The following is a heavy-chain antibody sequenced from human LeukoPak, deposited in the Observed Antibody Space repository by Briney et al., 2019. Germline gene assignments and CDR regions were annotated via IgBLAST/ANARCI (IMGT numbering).Heavy chain of an antibody. Sequence: GASVKVSCKASGYTFNHHGISWVRQAPGQGLEWMGCINPNTGDTNSAQNFQGRVIMTRDTSITTAYMELSRLKSDDTALYYCASKGAGHCYDASCMGSFDLWGQGTTVAVSS. CDR1: GYTFNHHG. D-gene: IGHD2-15*01. J-gene: IGHJ3*01. CDR3: ASKGAGHCYDASCMGSFDL. V-gene: IGHV1-2*02. CDR2: INPNTGDT.